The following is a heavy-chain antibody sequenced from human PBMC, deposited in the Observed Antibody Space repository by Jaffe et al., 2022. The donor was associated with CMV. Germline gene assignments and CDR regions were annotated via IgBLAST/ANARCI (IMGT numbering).Heavy chain of an antibody. V-gene: IGHV4-34*01. D-gene: IGHD6-19*01. CDR2: INHSGST. Sequence: QVQLQQWGAGLLKPSETLSLTCAVYGGSFSGYYWSWIRQPPGKGLEWIGEINHSGSTNYNPSLKSRVTISVDTSKNQFSLKLSSVTAADTAVYYCARGLSWAHRYSSGWYRWGQGTLVTVSS. J-gene: IGHJ4*02. CDR1: GGSFSGYY. CDR3: ARGLSWAHRYSSGWYR.